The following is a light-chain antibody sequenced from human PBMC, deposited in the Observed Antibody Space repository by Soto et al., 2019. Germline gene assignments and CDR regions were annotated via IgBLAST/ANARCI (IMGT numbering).Light chain of an antibody. Sequence: EIVMTQSPATLSVSPGERATLSCRASQSVSSNLAWYQQKPGQAPRLLIYGASTRATGIPGRFSGSGSGTDFTLTISSLQSEDFAVYYCQKYNTWPEPFGKGTKVKIK. J-gene: IGKJ1*01. CDR2: GAS. CDR1: QSVSSN. CDR3: QKYNTWPEP. V-gene: IGKV3-15*01.